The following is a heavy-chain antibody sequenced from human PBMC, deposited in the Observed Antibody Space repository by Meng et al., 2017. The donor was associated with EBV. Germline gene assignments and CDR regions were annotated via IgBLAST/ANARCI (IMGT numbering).Heavy chain of an antibody. V-gene: IGHV1-69*01. CDR2: SLPTLGAP. Sequence: QVQLVQSAAEVKKPGSSVKVSCKTSGGPFRNYAISWVRQAPGQGLEWLGGSLPTLGAPNYAQKFHGRVSITADESTSTHYMDLSSLRSEDTAVYYCASESGRGYTPDYWGQGTLVTVSS. CDR1: GGPFRNYA. J-gene: IGHJ4*02. D-gene: IGHD3-10*01. CDR3: ASESGRGYTPDY.